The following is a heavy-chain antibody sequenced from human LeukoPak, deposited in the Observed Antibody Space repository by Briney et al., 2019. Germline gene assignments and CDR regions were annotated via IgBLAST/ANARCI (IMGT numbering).Heavy chain of an antibody. CDR1: GGTFSSYA. V-gene: IGHV1-69*06. CDR2: IIPIFGTA. J-gene: IGHJ4*02. Sequence: GASVEVSCKASGGTFSSYAISWVRQAPGQGLEWMGRIIPIFGTANYAQKFQGRVTITADKSTSTAYMELSSLRSEDTAVYYCARNVERYSGSYPFDYWGQGTLVTASS. D-gene: IGHD1-26*01. CDR3: ARNVERYSGSYPFDY.